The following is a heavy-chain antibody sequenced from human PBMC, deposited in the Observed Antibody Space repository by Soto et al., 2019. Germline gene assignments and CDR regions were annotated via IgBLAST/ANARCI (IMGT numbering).Heavy chain of an antibody. J-gene: IGHJ4*02. CDR1: GFTFSGFG. CDR2: IWYDGSDK. D-gene: IGHD3-16*01. V-gene: IGHV3-33*01. CDR3: AFGNLSYYFDY. Sequence: MRLSCAASGFTFSGFGMHWVRQAPGKGLEWVAIIWYDGSDKYYADSVKGRFTISRDNSKNTLYLQMNSLRAEDTAVYHCAFGNLSYYFDYWGQGTPVTVSS.